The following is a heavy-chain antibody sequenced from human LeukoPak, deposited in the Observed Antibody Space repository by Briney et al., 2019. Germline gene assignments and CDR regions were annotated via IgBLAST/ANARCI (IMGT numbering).Heavy chain of an antibody. CDR3: ARDNYYDILTGYYNGGYYFDY. Sequence: GGSLRLSCAASGFTFSSYAMHWVRQAPGKGLEWVSSISSSSSYIYYADSVKGRFTISRDNAKNSLYLQMNSLRAEDTAVYYCARDNYYDILTGYYNGGYYFDYWGQGTLVTVSS. CDR2: ISSSSSYI. J-gene: IGHJ4*02. D-gene: IGHD3-9*01. CDR1: GFTFSSYA. V-gene: IGHV3-21*01.